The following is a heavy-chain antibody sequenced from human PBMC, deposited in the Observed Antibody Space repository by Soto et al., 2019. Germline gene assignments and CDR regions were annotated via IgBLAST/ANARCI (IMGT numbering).Heavy chain of an antibody. CDR3: AEYSLRLNDFDI. CDR1: GGSFSGYY. CDR2: INHSGST. V-gene: IGHV4-34*01. Sequence: QVQLQQWGAGLLKPSETLSLTCAVYGGSFSGYYWSWIRQPPGKGLEWIGEINHSGSTTYNPSLKSRVTIAVDTSKSQFSLELSSVTAADTAVYYCAEYSLRLNDFDIWGQGTMVTVSS. D-gene: IGHD1-1*01. J-gene: IGHJ3*02.